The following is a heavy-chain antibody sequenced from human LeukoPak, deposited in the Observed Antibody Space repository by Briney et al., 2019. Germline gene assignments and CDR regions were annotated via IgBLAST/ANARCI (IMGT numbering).Heavy chain of an antibody. Sequence: SETLSLTCTVSVGSISIYYWSWIRQPPGKGLEFIGYIYYSGSSNYKPSLKSRVTRSVDTYKNQFSLKLSSVTAADTAVYYCADVVVVAATPGYFQHWGQGTLVTVSS. D-gene: IGHD2-15*01. CDR2: IYYSGSS. CDR1: VGSISIYY. CDR3: ADVVVVAATPGYFQH. J-gene: IGHJ1*01. V-gene: IGHV4-59*01.